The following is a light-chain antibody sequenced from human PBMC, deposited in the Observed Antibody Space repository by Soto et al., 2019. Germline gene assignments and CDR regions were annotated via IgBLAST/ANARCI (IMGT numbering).Light chain of an antibody. J-gene: IGKJ1*01. V-gene: IGKV3-11*01. CDR3: XQRRDWPRT. CDR2: DAS. CDR1: QSVSXX. Sequence: EIVLTQSPATLSLSPGERATLSCRASQSVSXXLAWYQQKPGQAPRLLIYDASNRATGIPDRFSGSGSGTDXXXXXXXLXPEDFAVYXCXQRRDWPRTYGQGTKVEIK.